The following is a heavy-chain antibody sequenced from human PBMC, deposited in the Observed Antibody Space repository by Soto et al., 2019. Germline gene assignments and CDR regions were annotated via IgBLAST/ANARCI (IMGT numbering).Heavy chain of an antibody. CDR1: GFTFGDYA. J-gene: IGHJ4*02. D-gene: IGHD2-15*01. CDR2: IGSKVHGGTT. Sequence: GGSLRLSCTASGFTFGDYAMSWVRQAPGKGLEWVGSIGSKVHGGTTVYAASVKGRFTISREDSKSIAYVQMNSLKTEDTAVYYCTRGIRVPDYWGQGTLVTVSS. V-gene: IGHV3-49*04. CDR3: TRGIRVPDY.